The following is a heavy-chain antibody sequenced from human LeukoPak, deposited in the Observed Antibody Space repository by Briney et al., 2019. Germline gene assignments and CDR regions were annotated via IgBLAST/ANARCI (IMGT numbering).Heavy chain of an antibody. CDR2: IYSGGST. D-gene: IGHD3-3*01. V-gene: IGHV3-53*01. J-gene: IGHJ4*02. CDR1: GFTVSSNY. CDR3: ARGTRIFGVVGLLDY. Sequence: GGSLRLSCAASGFTVSSNYMSWVRQAPGKGLEWVSVIYSGGSTYYADSVKGRFTISRDNSKNTLYLQMNSLRAEDRAVYYCARGTRIFGVVGLLDYWGQGTLVTVSS.